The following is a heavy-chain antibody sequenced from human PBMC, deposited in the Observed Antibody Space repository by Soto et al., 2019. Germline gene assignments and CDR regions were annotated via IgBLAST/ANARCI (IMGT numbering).Heavy chain of an antibody. V-gene: IGHV4-61*01. CDR2: INYSGST. D-gene: IGHD3-22*01. Sequence: PSWRLSITCTVGGGSVSSGSYYLTWMRQPPGKGLEWIGYINYSGSTSYNPSLKGRVAISVDTSKKQFSLKVSSVTAADTAVYYCARDGDTSGYYYFDYWGQGTLVTVSS. J-gene: IGHJ4*02. CDR3: ARDGDTSGYYYFDY. CDR1: GGSVSSGSYY.